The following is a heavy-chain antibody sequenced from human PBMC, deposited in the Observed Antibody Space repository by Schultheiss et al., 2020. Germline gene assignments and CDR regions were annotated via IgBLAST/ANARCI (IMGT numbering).Heavy chain of an antibody. D-gene: IGHD3-3*01. Sequence: GGSLRLSCAASGFTFSSYAMHWARQAPGKGLEWVAVISYDGSNKYYADSVKGRFTISRDNSKNTLYLQMNSLRAEDTAVYYCARDGSDYDFWSGYYEGPPADYGMDVWGQGTTVTVSS. V-gene: IGHV3-30-3*01. CDR2: ISYDGSNK. CDR3: ARDGSDYDFWSGYYEGPPADYGMDV. CDR1: GFTFSSYA. J-gene: IGHJ6*02.